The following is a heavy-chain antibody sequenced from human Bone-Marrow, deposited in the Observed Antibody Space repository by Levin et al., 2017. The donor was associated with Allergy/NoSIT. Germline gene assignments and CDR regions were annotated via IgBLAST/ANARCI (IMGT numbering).Heavy chain of an antibody. CDR1: GYTSTDYY. J-gene: IGHJ4*02. Sequence: PGGSLRLSCKASGYTSTDYYMHWVRQAPGQGLEWMGIINPSRDRSTYAQKFQGRVTMTGDTSTSTLYMELSSLRSEDTAVYYCAGGNSNVWQEIFYYWGQGTLVTVSS. V-gene: IGHV1-46*01. CDR2: INPSRDRS. D-gene: IGHD6-19*01. CDR3: AGGNSNVWQEIFYY.